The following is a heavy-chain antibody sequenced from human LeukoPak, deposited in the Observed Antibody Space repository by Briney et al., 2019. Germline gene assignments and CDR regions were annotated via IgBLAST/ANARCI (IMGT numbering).Heavy chain of an antibody. V-gene: IGHV3-9*01. Sequence: PGGSLRLSCAASGFTFDDYAMHWVRQAPGKGLEWVSGISWNSGSIGYADSVKGRFTISRDNSKNTLYLQMNSLRAEDTAVYYCARDRHMVRGVRIDYWGQGTLVTVSS. J-gene: IGHJ4*02. D-gene: IGHD3-10*01. CDR3: ARDRHMVRGVRIDY. CDR2: ISWNSGSI. CDR1: GFTFDDYA.